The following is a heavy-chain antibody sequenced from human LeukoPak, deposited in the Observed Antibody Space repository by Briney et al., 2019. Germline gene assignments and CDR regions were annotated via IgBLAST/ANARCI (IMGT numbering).Heavy chain of an antibody. Sequence: SVKVSCKASGYTFTGYYMHWVRQAPGQGLEWMGWINPILGIANYAQKFQGRVTITADKSTSTAYMELSSLRSEDTAVYYCARDSSGYYYVGSFDYWGQGTLVTVSS. CDR3: ARDSSGYYYVGSFDY. CDR2: INPILGIA. CDR1: GYTFTGYY. V-gene: IGHV1-69*10. D-gene: IGHD3-22*01. J-gene: IGHJ4*02.